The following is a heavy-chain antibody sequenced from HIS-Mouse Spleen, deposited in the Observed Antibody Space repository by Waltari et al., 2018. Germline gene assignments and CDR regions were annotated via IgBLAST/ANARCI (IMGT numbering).Heavy chain of an antibody. CDR2: IKSRTDGGTT. D-gene: IGHD4-17*01. Sequence: EVQLVESGGGLVKPGGSLRLPCAAPGFTFRQAWMGLVRRDPGKRTEGVGRIKSRTDGGTTDYAEPVKRRFTISRDDAKNTLYLQMNSLKTEDTAVYYCTTDSRTTVVTPRGGYWGQGTLVTVSS. V-gene: IGHV3-15*01. CDR3: TTDSRTTVVTPRGGY. CDR1: GFTFRQAW. J-gene: IGHJ4*02.